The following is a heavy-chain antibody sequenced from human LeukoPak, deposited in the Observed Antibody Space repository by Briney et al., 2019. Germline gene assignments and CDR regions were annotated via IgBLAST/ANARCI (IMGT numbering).Heavy chain of an antibody. Sequence: GGSLRLSCVVSGFTLHDYTMHWVRQIPGKGLEWVALLTWNGQITSYGDSVKGRLNISRDDSKNTLYLEMSRLNFDDTGLYYCVKDGIGGATWGYFGSWGRGTLVSVST. CDR2: LTWNGQIT. V-gene: IGHV3-43*01. D-gene: IGHD3-9*01. CDR1: GFTLHDYT. J-gene: IGHJ5*02. CDR3: VKDGIGGATWGYFGS.